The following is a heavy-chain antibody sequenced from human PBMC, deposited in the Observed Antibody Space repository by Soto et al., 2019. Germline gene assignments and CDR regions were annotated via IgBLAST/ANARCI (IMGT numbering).Heavy chain of an antibody. CDR1: GGSISNSNW. J-gene: IGHJ6*02. V-gene: IGHV4-4*02. Sequence: QVQLQESGPGLVKPSGTLSLTCAVSGGSISNSNWWSWVRQPPGKGLEWIGEIYHSGSTNYNPSLKSRVTISVDKSKNQFPLKMTAVTAADPAVYYCARVDTTMGGYHYYYGMDVWGQGTTVTVSS. D-gene: IGHD5-18*01. CDR3: ARVDTTMGGYHYYYGMDV. CDR2: IYHSGST.